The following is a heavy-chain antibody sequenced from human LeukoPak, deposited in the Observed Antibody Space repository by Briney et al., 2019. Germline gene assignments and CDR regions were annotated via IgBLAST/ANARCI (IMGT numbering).Heavy chain of an antibody. J-gene: IGHJ4*02. Sequence: ASVKVSCKTSGYTLTSFHINWVRQATGQGLEWMAWMDPNSDYRGYAQKFQGRLTTTLDTSVSTAYMELSSLTSDDTAVYFCARARPNLYYFDFWGQGTLVTVSS. CDR1: GYTLTSFH. CDR3: ARARPNLYYFDF. V-gene: IGHV1-8*01. CDR2: MDPNSDYR.